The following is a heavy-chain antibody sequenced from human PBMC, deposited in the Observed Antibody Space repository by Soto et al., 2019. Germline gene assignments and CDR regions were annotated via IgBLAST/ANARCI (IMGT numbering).Heavy chain of an antibody. J-gene: IGHJ6*02. D-gene: IGHD6-6*01. CDR1: GYSFSSYW. CDR3: ARRASSSVTTPYGMDV. V-gene: IGHV5-51*01. Sequence: GESLKISCRGSGYSFSSYWIAWVRQMPGKGLGWMGIIYPGDSDTRYSPSFQGQVTISADKSVSTAYLQWSSLKASDTAMYYCARRASSSVTTPYGMDVWGQGTTVTVSS. CDR2: IYPGDSDT.